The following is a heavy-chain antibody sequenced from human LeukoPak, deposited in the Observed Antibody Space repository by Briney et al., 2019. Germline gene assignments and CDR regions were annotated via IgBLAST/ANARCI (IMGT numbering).Heavy chain of an antibody. CDR1: GFTFSSYE. CDR2: ISSSGSTI. Sequence: GGSLRLSCAASGFTFSSYEMNWVRQAPGKGLEWVSYISSSGSTIYYADSVKGRFTVSRDNAKNSLYLQMNSLRAEDTAVYYCARRYPYGSGSYFLDYWGQGTLVTVSS. J-gene: IGHJ4*02. CDR3: ARRYPYGSGSYFLDY. V-gene: IGHV3-48*03. D-gene: IGHD3-10*01.